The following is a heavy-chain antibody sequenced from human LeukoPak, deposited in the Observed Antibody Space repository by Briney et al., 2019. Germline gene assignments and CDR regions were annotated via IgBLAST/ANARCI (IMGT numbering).Heavy chain of an antibody. V-gene: IGHV3-74*01. CDR1: GFSFSYNW. J-gene: IGHJ4*02. CDR3: LGYYSGSPN. CDR2: SSSDGRTT. Sequence: GSLLLSCAAAGFSFSYNWMHWGRPAAGEVLVWVSRSSSDGRTTHYADSVKGRFTISRDSAKNTLFLQMNDLRAEDTAVYYCLGYYSGSPNWGQGTLVTVSS. D-gene: IGHD3-10*01.